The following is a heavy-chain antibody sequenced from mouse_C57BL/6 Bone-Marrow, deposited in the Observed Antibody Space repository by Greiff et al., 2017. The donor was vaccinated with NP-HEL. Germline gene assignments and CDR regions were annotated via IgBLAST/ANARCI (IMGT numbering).Heavy chain of an antibody. J-gene: IGHJ4*01. CDR3: ARAQLYYAMDY. V-gene: IGHV1-54*01. Sequence: QVQLKESGAELVRPGTSVKVSCKASGYAFTNYLIEWVKQRPGQGLEWIGVINPGSGGTNYNEKFKGKATLTADKSSSTAYMQLSSLTSEDSAVYFCARAQLYYAMDYWGQGTSVTVSS. CDR1: GYAFTNYL. CDR2: INPGSGGT. D-gene: IGHD3-1*01.